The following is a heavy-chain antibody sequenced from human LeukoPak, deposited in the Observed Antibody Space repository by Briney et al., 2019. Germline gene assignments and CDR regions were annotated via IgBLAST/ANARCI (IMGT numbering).Heavy chain of an antibody. CDR2: IYYSGSN. V-gene: IGHV4-39*07. Sequence: SGTLSLTCTVSGGSISSSSYIWCWIRHPPGKLLECIVSIYYSGSNYYNPALNRRVTISVDTSKNQFSLKLSSVTGADTGVYFCARDRPYRPLDPWGEGTRVSVFS. CDR3: ARDRPYRPLDP. CDR1: GGSISSSSYI. J-gene: IGHJ5*02. D-gene: IGHD5-12*01.